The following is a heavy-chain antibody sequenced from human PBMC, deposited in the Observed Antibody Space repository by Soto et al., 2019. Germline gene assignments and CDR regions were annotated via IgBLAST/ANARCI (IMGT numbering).Heavy chain of an antibody. V-gene: IGHV4-34*01. CDR2: ISRAGDT. D-gene: IGHD3-16*01. CDR3: ARVLLSVGAVDY. Sequence: QVHLQQWGAGLLEPSETLSLTCAVSGVSFDGFLWTWIRQSPGKGLEWIGEISRAGDTNYNPALNGSVTSSLDTSNDQFPLRLRSVTAADTAVYYCARVLLSVGAVDYWGQGTPVTVSS. J-gene: IGHJ4*02. CDR1: GVSFDGFL.